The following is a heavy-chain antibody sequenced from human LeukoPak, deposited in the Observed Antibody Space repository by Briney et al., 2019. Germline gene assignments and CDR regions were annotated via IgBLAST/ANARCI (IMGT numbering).Heavy chain of an antibody. CDR2: ITNDGSST. V-gene: IGHV3-74*01. J-gene: IGHJ4*02. Sequence: GGSLRLSCAASGLTFSSHWMHWVRQAPGKGLVWVSRITNDGSSTTYADSVKGRFTISRDNSKNTLYLQMNSLRAEDTAVYYCAKDRGRYFDFFDYWGQGTLVTVSS. CDR3: AKDRGRYFDFFDY. D-gene: IGHD3-9*01. CDR1: GLTFSSHW.